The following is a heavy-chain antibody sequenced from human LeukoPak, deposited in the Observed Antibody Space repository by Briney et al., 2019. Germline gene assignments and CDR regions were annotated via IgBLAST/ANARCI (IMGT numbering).Heavy chain of an antibody. CDR1: GFTFDDYA. CDR3: AKASYGSYYYYYMDV. Sequence: GRSLRLSCAASGFTFDDYATHWVRHAPGKGLEWVSGISWNSGSIGYADSVKGRFTISRDNAKNSLYLQMNSLRAEDTALYYCAKASYGSYYYYYMDVWGKGTTVTVSS. V-gene: IGHV3-9*01. CDR2: ISWNSGSI. J-gene: IGHJ6*03. D-gene: IGHD5-18*01.